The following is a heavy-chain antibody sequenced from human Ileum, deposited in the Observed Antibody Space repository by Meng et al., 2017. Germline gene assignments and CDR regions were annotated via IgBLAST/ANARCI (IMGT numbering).Heavy chain of an antibody. Sequence: HVHLRDLDPGLVQHPQTLALTCTVSGVSIPTYYRNLVRQTPGKGLEWIGNIFDNGSPKYNPSLKRRVTMSLDTSKNQFYLNLASVTAADTAVYYCARSVWGRAAPDWGQGTLVTVSS. D-gene: IGHD3-16*01. CDR1: GVSIPTYY. V-gene: IGHV4-59*01. CDR2: IFDNGSP. J-gene: IGHJ4*02. CDR3: ARSVWGRAAPD.